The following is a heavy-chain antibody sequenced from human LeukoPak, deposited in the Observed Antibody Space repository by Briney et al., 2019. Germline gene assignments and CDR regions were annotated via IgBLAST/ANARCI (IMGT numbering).Heavy chain of an antibody. D-gene: IGHD5-12*01. V-gene: IGHV3-7*04. CDR2: LKEDGSQE. CDR1: GFTFSSNW. CDR3: ARFGLVAAIDY. J-gene: IGHJ4*02. Sequence: GGSLRLSCAASGFTFSSNWMTWVRQAPGRGLEWVAHLKEDGSQENYVDSVKGRFTVSRDNAKNSLYLQMNSLRAEDTAVYYCARFGLVAAIDYWGQGTLVTVPS.